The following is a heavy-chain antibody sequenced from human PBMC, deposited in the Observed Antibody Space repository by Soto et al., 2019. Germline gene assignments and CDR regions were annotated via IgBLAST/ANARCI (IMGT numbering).Heavy chain of an antibody. CDR3: AAVYNRNWPSDAFDI. D-gene: IGHD1-7*01. Sequence: GASVKVSCKASGFTFISSAVQWVRQARGQRPEWIGWIVVGSENTNYAQTLQERVTITRDMSTSTAYMELTSLRSEDTALYYCAAVYNRNWPSDAFDIWGQGTMVTVSS. J-gene: IGHJ3*02. CDR1: GFTFISSA. V-gene: IGHV1-58*01. CDR2: IVVGSENT.